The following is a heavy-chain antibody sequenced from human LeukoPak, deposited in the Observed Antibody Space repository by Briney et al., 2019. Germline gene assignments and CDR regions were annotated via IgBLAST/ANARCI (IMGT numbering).Heavy chain of an antibody. CDR2: INPNSGGT. J-gene: IGHJ5*02. D-gene: IGHD2-2*01. CDR1: GYTFTGYY. Sequence: ASVKVSCKASGYTFTGYYMHWVRQAPGQGLEWMGWINPNSGGTNYTQKFQGRVTMTRDTSISTAYMELSRLRSDDTAVYYCARDPKCSSTSCYGWGAVDPWGQGTLVTVSS. CDR3: ARDPKCSSTSCYGWGAVDP. V-gene: IGHV1-2*02.